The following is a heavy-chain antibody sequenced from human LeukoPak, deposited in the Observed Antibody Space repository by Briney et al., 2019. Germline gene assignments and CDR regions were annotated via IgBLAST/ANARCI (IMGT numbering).Heavy chain of an antibody. CDR2: MNPNSGNT. CDR3: ARVGPRDGYNLNY. Sequence: ASVKVSCKASGYIFTSYDINWVRQATGQGLEWMGWMNPNSGNTGYAQKFQGRVTMTRNTSISTAYMELSSLRSEDTAVYYCARVGPRDGYNLNYWGQGTLVTVSS. CDR1: GYIFTSYD. J-gene: IGHJ4*02. D-gene: IGHD5-24*01. V-gene: IGHV1-8*02.